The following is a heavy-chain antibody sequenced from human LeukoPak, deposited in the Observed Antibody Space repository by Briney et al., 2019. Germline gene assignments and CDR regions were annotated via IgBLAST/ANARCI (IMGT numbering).Heavy chain of an antibody. CDR3: ARDGPVLRFLEWLWHGMDV. V-gene: IGHV3-21*01. Sequence: PGGSLRLSCAASGFTFSSYRMNWVRQAPGKGLEWVSSISSSSSYIYYADSVKGRFTISRDNAKNSLYLQMNSLRAEDTAVYYCARDGPVLRFLEWLWHGMDVWGQGTTVTVSS. CDR2: ISSSSSYI. D-gene: IGHD3-3*01. J-gene: IGHJ6*02. CDR1: GFTFSSYR.